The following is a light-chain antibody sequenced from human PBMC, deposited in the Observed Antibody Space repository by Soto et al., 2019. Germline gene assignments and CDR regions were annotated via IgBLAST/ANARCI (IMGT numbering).Light chain of an antibody. CDR2: DVS. J-gene: IGLJ3*02. CDR3: CSYAGSYTLV. V-gene: IGLV2-11*01. Sequence: QSALTQPRSVSGSPGQSVTVSCTGTSSDVGTYNYVSWYQQHPGKAPKLVIYDVSQRPSGVPDRFSGSKSGNTASLTISGLQAEDESDYYCCSYAGSYTLVFGGGTKLTVL. CDR1: SSDVGTYNY.